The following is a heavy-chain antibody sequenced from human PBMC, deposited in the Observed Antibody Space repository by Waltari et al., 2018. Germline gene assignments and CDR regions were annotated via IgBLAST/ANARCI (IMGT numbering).Heavy chain of an antibody. Sequence: QVQLHESGPGLVRPSETLSLTCTVSGDSISGSSWTWIRKSAGKGLEWIGRIHSGGNTNYNPSLKSRVTMSVDRSKNQFSLNLSFVTAADTAVYYCARDSSPKKRTSVVGVLYFMDVWGKGTTVTVSS. CDR1: GDSISGSS. D-gene: IGHD3-3*01. V-gene: IGHV4-4*07. CDR2: IHSGGNT. CDR3: ARDSSPKKRTSVVGVLYFMDV. J-gene: IGHJ6*03.